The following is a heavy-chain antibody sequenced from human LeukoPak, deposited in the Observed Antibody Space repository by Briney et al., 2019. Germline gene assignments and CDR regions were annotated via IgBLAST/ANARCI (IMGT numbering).Heavy chain of an antibody. J-gene: IGHJ4*02. V-gene: IGHV1-2*02. Sequence: VASVKVSCKASGYTFTGYYMHWVRQAPGQGLEWMGCINPNSGGTNYAQKFQGRVTMTRDTSISTAYMELSRLRSDDTAVYYCARAFRVVVPAATSLDYWGQGTLVTVSS. CDR3: ARAFRVVVPAATSLDY. CDR2: INPNSGGT. CDR1: GYTFTGYY. D-gene: IGHD2-2*01.